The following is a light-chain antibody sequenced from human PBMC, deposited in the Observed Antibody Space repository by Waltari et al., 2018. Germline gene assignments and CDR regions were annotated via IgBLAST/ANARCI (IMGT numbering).Light chain of an antibody. CDR3: QQRFSWPLT. J-gene: IGKJ4*01. CDR1: QSVSRD. V-gene: IGKV3-11*01. CDR2: DAS. Sequence: EIVLTQSPATLSLSPGERAILSCRASQSVSRDLAWYQRKPGQAPRLLIHDASNRATGIPARFSGSGSGTDFTLTISSLEPEDFAVYYCQQRFSWPLTFGGGTKVEIK.